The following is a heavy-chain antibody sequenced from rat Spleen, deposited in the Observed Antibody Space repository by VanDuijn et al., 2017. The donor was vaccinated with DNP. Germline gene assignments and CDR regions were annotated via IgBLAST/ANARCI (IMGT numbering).Heavy chain of an antibody. CDR3: ASRPPPTRGPFDY. Sequence: EVQLVESGGGLVQPGRSLKLSCAASGFTFSSFAMAWVRQAPKKGLEWVATITSGGSNTYYPDSVKGRFTISRDNAKSTLYLQMDSLRSEDTATYYCASRPPPTRGPFDYWGQGVLVTVSS. V-gene: IGHV5-25*01. CDR2: ITSGGSNT. D-gene: IGHD1-4*01. J-gene: IGHJ2*01. CDR1: GFTFSSFA.